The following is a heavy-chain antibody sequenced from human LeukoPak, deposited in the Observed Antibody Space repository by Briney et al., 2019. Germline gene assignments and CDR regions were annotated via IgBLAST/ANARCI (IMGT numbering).Heavy chain of an antibody. CDR3: ARVAVTEDY. J-gene: IGHJ4*02. D-gene: IGHD4-11*01. Sequence: GGSLRLSCAVSGITFSNYVMIWVRQAPGKGLEWVSAISGTGANTFYADSVKGRFTMSRDNPKNMLYLQMNSLRADDTAVYYCARVAVTEDYWGQGTLVTVSS. CDR1: GITFSNYV. CDR2: ISGTGANT. V-gene: IGHV3-23*01.